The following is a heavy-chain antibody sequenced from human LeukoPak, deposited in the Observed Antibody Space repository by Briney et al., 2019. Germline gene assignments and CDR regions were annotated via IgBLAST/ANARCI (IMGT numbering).Heavy chain of an antibody. J-gene: IGHJ4*02. D-gene: IGHD6-13*01. CDR2: IYYSGST. CDR3: ARGGLSSSWPYYFDY. CDR1: GGSISSYY. Sequence: PSETLSLTCTVSGGSISSYYWSWIRQPPGKGLEWIGYIYYSGSTNYNPSLKSRVTISVDTSKNQFSLKLSSVTAADTAVCYCARGGLSSSWPYYFDYWGQGTLVTVSS. V-gene: IGHV4-59*01.